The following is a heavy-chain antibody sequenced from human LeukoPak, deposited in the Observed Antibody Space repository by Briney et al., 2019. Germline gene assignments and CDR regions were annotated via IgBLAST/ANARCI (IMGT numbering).Heavy chain of an antibody. V-gene: IGHV1-18*01. J-gene: IGHJ3*02. CDR3: ASRTGDAFDI. CDR2: ISAYNGNT. CDR1: GYTFTSYG. Sequence: GASVKVSCKASGYTFTSYGISWVRQAPGQGLEWMGWISAYNGNTNYAQKLQGRVTITADKSTSTAYMELSSLRSEDTAVYYCASRTGDAFDIWGQGTMVTVSS.